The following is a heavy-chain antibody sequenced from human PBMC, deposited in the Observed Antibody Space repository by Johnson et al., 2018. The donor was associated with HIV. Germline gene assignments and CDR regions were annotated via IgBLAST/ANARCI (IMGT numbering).Heavy chain of an antibody. CDR3: ARDGPRGSYGAFDI. J-gene: IGHJ3*02. Sequence: VQLVESGGGVERRGGSLRLSCAASGFTFYDYGMSWVRQAPGKGLEWVSGINWNGGSTGYADSVKGRFTISRDNAKNSLYLQMNSLRAEDTALYYCARDGPRGSYGAFDIWGQGTMVTVSS. CDR1: GFTFYDYG. CDR2: INWNGGST. V-gene: IGHV3-20*04. D-gene: IGHD1-26*01.